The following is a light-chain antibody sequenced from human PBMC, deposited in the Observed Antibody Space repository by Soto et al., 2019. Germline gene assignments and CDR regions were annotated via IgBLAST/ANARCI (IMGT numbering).Light chain of an antibody. CDR1: QSISNW. CDR3: QQYHHSYT. Sequence: DIVMPKSPGTLHTSVGDRVTITFCVSQSISNWLAWYQQNAGTARKVLIYHASKLQSGVPSRFSGSASGTEFPLTISFLASDDTANYNAQQYHHSYTFAHATTV. J-gene: IGKJ1*01. CDR2: HAS. V-gene: IGKV1-5*01.